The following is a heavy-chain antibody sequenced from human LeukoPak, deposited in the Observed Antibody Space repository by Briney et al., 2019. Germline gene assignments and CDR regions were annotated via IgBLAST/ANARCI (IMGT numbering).Heavy chain of an antibody. CDR1: GFTFSSYE. Sequence: PGGSPRLSCAASGFTFSSYEMNWVRQAPGKGLEWVSYISSSASTRNYADSVKGRFTISRDNAKNSLYLQMSSLRAEDTAVYYCARENTEDAFDIWGQGTMVIVSS. V-gene: IGHV3-48*03. J-gene: IGHJ3*02. CDR3: ARENTEDAFDI. CDR2: ISSSASTR. D-gene: IGHD1/OR15-1a*01.